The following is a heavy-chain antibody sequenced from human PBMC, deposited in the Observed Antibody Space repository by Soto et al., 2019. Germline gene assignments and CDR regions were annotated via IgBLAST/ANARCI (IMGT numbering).Heavy chain of an antibody. Sequence: PSETLSLTCAVYGGSFSGYYWSWIRQPPGKGLEWIGEINHSGSTNYNPSLKSRVTISVDTSKNQFSLKLSSVTAADTAVCYCARVTHLIPAAYYYYGMDVWGQGTTVTVSS. CDR2: INHSGST. J-gene: IGHJ6*02. CDR1: GGSFSGYY. V-gene: IGHV4-34*01. CDR3: ARVTHLIPAAYYYYGMDV. D-gene: IGHD2-2*01.